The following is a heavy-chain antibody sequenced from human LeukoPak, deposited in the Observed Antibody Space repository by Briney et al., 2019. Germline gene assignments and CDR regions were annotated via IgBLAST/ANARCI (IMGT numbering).Heavy chain of an antibody. V-gene: IGHV3-23*01. Sequence: GGSLRLSCAAAGFTFSSYAMTWVRQAPGKGMEWVSAISGSGGSTYYADSVKGRFTISRDNSKNTLYLQMNSLRAEDTAFYYCAKGRYWTPIWGQGTMVTVSS. CDR1: GFTFSSYA. CDR2: ISGSGGST. CDR3: AKGRYWTPI. J-gene: IGHJ3*02. D-gene: IGHD3/OR15-3a*01.